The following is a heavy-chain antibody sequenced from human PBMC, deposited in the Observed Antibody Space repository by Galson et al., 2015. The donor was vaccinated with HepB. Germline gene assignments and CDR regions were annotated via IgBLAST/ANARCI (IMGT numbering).Heavy chain of an antibody. J-gene: IGHJ6*02. D-gene: IGHD3-10*01. CDR1: GFTLSNYA. Sequence: SLRLSCAASGFTLSNYAVSWVRQAPGKGLEWVSTISGSGGSTYYADFMKGRFTISRDNSENTLFLQMNSLRAEDTAVYYCAKDEEFNYFYYGMDVWGQGTTVTVSS. CDR2: ISGSGGST. CDR3: AKDEEFNYFYYGMDV. V-gene: IGHV3-23*01.